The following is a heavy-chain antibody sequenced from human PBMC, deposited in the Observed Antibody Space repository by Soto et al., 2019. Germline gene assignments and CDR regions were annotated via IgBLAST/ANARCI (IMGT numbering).Heavy chain of an antibody. Sequence: SETLSLTCTVSGGSISSYYWSWIRQPPGKGLEWIGYIYYSGSTNYNPSLKSRVTISVDTSKNQFSLKLSSVTAADTAVYYCAGFEFCRSGHFEYWGQGTLVTVSS. CDR1: GGSISSYY. CDR3: AGFEFCRSGHFEY. CDR2: IYYSGST. D-gene: IGHD3-3*01. V-gene: IGHV4-59*08. J-gene: IGHJ4*02.